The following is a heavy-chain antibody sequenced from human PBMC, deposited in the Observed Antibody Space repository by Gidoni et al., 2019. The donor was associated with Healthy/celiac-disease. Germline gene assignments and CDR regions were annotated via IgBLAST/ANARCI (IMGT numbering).Heavy chain of an antibody. V-gene: IGHV3-15*01. Sequence: AASGFIFSNAWMSWVRQAPGKGLEWVGRIKSKTDGGTTDYAAPVKGRFTISRDDSKNTLYLQMNSLKTEDTAVYYCTTDRDSPGRYYYYYMDVWGKGTTVTVSS. CDR3: TTDRDSPGRYYYYYMDV. D-gene: IGHD2-15*01. CDR1: GFIFSNAW. J-gene: IGHJ6*03. CDR2: IKSKTDGGTT.